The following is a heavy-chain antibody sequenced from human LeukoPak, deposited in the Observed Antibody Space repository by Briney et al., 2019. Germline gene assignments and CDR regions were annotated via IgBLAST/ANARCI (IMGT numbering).Heavy chain of an antibody. V-gene: IGHV3-23*01. D-gene: IGHD3-10*01. CDR3: ARGRDTYYYGSGSCYPIYYFGY. J-gene: IGHJ4*02. CDR2: ISGSGGST. CDR1: GFTFSSYA. Sequence: GGSLRLSCAASGFTFSSYAMSWVRQAPGKGLEWVSAISGSGGSTYYADSVKGRFTISRDNSKNTLYLQMNSLRAEDTAVYYCARGRDTYYYGSGSCYPIYYFGYWGQGTLVTVSS.